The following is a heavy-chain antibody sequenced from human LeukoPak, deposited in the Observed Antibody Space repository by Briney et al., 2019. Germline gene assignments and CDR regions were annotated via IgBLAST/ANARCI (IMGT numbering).Heavy chain of an antibody. V-gene: IGHV4-59*08. Sequence: PSETLSLTCTVSGASISTYYCSWIRQPPGQGLERIGNIFYSGSTNYNPSLKSRVTISLATSKNQFSLQLRSVTAADTAVYYCARFTTVVPAFWYFDLWGRGTLVTVSS. CDR1: GASISTYY. D-gene: IGHD4-23*01. J-gene: IGHJ2*01. CDR2: IFYSGST. CDR3: ARFTTVVPAFWYFDL.